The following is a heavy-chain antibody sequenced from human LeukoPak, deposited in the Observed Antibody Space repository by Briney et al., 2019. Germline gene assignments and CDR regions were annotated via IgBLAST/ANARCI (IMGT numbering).Heavy chain of an antibody. V-gene: IGHV3-23*01. J-gene: IGHJ4*02. Sequence: QAGGSLGLSCAASGFTFSDYGMTWVRQAPGKGLEWVASISGSDGRTYYGDAARGRFTISRDNSKNTLFLQMNSLRSEDTAVYYCAKDIHVWGSYRWGSIDSWGQGNLVTVSS. CDR1: GFTFSDYG. CDR3: AKDIHVWGSYRWGSIDS. CDR2: ISGSDGRT. D-gene: IGHD3-16*02.